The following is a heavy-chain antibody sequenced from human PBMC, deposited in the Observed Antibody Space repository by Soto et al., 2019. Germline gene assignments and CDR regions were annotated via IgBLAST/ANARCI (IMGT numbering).Heavy chain of an antibody. CDR1: GYTFISYG. Sequence: QVQLVQSGAEVKKPGSSVKVSCKASGYTFISYGISWVRQAPGQGLEWMGWISAYNDYTNYAQKLQGRVTMTTDTSTRIAYLGLRSLSSDDTAVYYCAREGYYSGSGSYSPPRYYGMDGWGQGTTVTVSS. CDR3: AREGYYSGSGSYSPPRYYGMDG. D-gene: IGHD3-10*01. V-gene: IGHV1-18*01. J-gene: IGHJ6*02. CDR2: ISAYNDYT.